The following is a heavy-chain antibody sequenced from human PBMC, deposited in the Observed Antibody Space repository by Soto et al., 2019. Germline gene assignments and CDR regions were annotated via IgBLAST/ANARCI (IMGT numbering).Heavy chain of an antibody. D-gene: IGHD3-22*01. V-gene: IGHV1-69*19. CDR2: IIPVFGIV. J-gene: IGHJ6*02. Sequence: QLQLAQSGADVKKAGSSVKVSCKASGGTLSNSAFSWVRQAPGQGLEWMGGIIPVFGIVNYAQKFQDRVTSTADESTSTAYMELRSLRSGDTAVYFCATGRIVVVGSRAYYGMDVWGQGTTVTV. CDR3: ATGRIVVVGSRAYYGMDV. CDR1: GGTLSNSA.